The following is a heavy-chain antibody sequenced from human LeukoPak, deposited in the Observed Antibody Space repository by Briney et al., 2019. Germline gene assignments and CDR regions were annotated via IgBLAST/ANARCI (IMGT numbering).Heavy chain of an antibody. J-gene: IGHJ4*02. CDR3: ARDFRERIPGDCSGGSC. V-gene: IGHV3-21*01. CDR1: GFTFSSYS. CDR2: ISSSSSYI. Sequence: GGSLRLSCAASGFTFSSYSMNWVRQAPGKGLEWVSSISSSSSYIYYADSVKSRFTISRDNAKNSLYLQMNSLRAEDTAVYYCARDFRERIPGDCSGGSCWGQGTLVTVSS. D-gene: IGHD2-15*01.